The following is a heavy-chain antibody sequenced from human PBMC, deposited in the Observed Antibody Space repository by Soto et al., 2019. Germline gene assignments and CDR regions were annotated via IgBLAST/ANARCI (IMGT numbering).Heavy chain of an antibody. Sequence: SETLSLTCTVSGGSISSGDYYWSWIRQPPGKGLEWIGYIYYSGSAYYNPSLKSRVTISVDTSKNQFSLKLSSVTAADTAVYYCAREQGYGFDYWGQGTLVTVSS. CDR3: AREQGYGFDY. CDR2: IYYSGSA. D-gene: IGHD5-18*01. J-gene: IGHJ4*02. CDR1: GGSISSGDYY. V-gene: IGHV4-30-4*01.